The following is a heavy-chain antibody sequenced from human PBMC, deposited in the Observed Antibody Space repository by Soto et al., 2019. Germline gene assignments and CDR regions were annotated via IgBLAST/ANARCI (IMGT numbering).Heavy chain of an antibody. D-gene: IGHD3-9*01. Sequence: XETLSLQCAVAGASSINTHSFWGWSRQPPGQRLEWVWKMVSTGSSNYIPSLKGRVSFSVDTSKNHFSLRLFSRTASDTAVYFCASRYYHLSAGYRYYEAFYFDNGGPGTLVTASS. CDR3: ASRYYHLSAGYRYYEAFYFDN. V-gene: IGHV4-39*02. CDR1: GASSINTHSF. CDR2: MVSTGSS. J-gene: IGHJ4*02.